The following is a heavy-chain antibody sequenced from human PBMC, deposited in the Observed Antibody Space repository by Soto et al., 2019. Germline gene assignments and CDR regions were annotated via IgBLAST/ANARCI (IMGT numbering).Heavy chain of an antibody. CDR3: AKMSSENYYDPVFS. CDR2: ISSTGNTI. D-gene: IGHD3-22*01. Sequence: QVQLVESGGGLVQTSGSLRIACVASGFTFSDYYMSWVRQAPGKGLEWVSYISSTGNTIYYADSVKGRFTISRDNAKNSVYLKMNNLRAEDTALYFCAKMSSENYYDPVFSWGQGTLVTVSS. V-gene: IGHV3-11*01. J-gene: IGHJ4*02. CDR1: GFTFSDYY.